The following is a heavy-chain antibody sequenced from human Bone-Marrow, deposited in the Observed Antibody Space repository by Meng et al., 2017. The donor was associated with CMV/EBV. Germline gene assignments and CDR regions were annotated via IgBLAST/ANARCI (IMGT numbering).Heavy chain of an antibody. CDR3: ASGSGYCSSTSCSKRAEYFQH. J-gene: IGHJ1*01. CDR2: IYSGGST. CDR1: GFTVSSNY. V-gene: IGHV3-53*05. D-gene: IGHD2-2*01. Sequence: GESLKISCAASGFTVSSNYMSWVRQAPGKGLEWVSVIYSGGSTYYADSVKGRFTISRDNSKNTLYLQMNSLRAEDTAVYYCASGSGYCSSTSCSKRAEYFQHWGQGTLVTVSS.